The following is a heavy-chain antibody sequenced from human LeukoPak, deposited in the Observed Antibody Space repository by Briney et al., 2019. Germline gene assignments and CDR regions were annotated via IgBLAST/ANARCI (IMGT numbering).Heavy chain of an antibody. D-gene: IGHD6-13*01. J-gene: IGHJ4*02. CDR1: GGTFSSYA. CDR2: IIPIFGTA. Sequence: EASVKVSCKASGGTFSSYAISWVRQAPGQGLEWMGGIIPIFGTANYAQKFQGRVTITTDDSTSTAYMELSSLRSEDTAVYYCASPTRYSSSWFLLYWGQGTLVTVSS. CDR3: ASPTRYSSSWFLLY. V-gene: IGHV1-69*05.